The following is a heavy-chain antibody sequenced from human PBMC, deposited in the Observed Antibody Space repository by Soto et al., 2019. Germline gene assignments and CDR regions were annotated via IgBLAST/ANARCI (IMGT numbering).Heavy chain of an antibody. V-gene: IGHV1-8*01. CDR2: MNPNSGYT. CDR1: GYVFPDFD. J-gene: IGHJ4*02. Sequence: QVQLVQSGPEVKKAGASMKVSCRASGYVFPDFDINWVRQAPGQGLEWMGWMNPNSGYTGYSSKFEGRVSMTRDTSISTAYLEVTGLRPDDTAIYFCARAFPGWGPLDCWAQGTPVTVSS. D-gene: IGHD7-27*01. CDR3: ARAFPGWGPLDC.